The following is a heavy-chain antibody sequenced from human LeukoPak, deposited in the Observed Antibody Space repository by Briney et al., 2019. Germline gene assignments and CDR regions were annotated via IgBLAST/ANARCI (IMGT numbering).Heavy chain of an antibody. V-gene: IGHV1-2*02. J-gene: IGHJ4*02. CDR3: ARVTYDSSGYYLDY. CDR2: INPYSGVT. D-gene: IGHD3-22*01. Sequence: ASVKVSCKASGYTFTGYYIHWMRHAPGQGLEGMGWINPYSGVTNSAKKFQGRVTMTRDTSISAAYMELSRLRSDDTAVYYCARVTYDSSGYYLDYWGQGTLVTVSS. CDR1: GYTFTGYY.